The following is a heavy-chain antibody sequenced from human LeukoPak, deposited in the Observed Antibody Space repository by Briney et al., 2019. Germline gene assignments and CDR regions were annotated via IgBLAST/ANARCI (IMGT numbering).Heavy chain of an antibody. Sequence: PSETLSLTCTVSGGSISSYYWSWIRQPAGKGLEWIGYIYYSGSTNYNPSLKSRVTISVDTSKNQFSLKLSSVTAADTAVYYCARDGAYYYGSGSWWFDPWGQGTLVTVSS. CDR3: ARDGAYYYGSGSWWFDP. V-gene: IGHV4-59*12. J-gene: IGHJ5*02. D-gene: IGHD3-10*01. CDR2: IYYSGST. CDR1: GGSISSYY.